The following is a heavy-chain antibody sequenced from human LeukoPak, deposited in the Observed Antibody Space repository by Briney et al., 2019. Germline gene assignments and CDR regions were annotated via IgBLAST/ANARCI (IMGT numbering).Heavy chain of an antibody. V-gene: IGHV3-23*01. Sequence: PGGSLRLSCAASGFTFSSYAMSWVRQAPGKGLEWVSAISGSGGSTYYADSVKGRFTISRDNAKNTLYLQMNSLRAEDTAVYCCARASLKGLDYWGQGTLVTVSS. CDR2: ISGSGGST. CDR3: ARASLKGLDY. CDR1: GFTFSSYA. J-gene: IGHJ4*02.